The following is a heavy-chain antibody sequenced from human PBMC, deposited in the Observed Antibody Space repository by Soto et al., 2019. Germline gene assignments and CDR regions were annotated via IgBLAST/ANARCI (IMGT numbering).Heavy chain of an antibody. CDR3: ARDSGTEQLVHGFDY. CDR1: GGTFSSYA. Sequence: QVQLVQSGAEVKKPGSSVKVSCKASGGTFSSYAISWVRQAPGQGLEWMGGIIPIFGTANYAQKFPGRVTITADESTSTAYMELSGLRSEDTAVYYCARDSGTEQLVHGFDYWGQGTLVTVSS. D-gene: IGHD6-6*01. J-gene: IGHJ4*02. V-gene: IGHV1-69*01. CDR2: IIPIFGTA.